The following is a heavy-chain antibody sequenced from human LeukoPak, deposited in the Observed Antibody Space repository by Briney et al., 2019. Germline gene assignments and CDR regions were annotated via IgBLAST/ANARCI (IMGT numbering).Heavy chain of an antibody. CDR1: GGTFSSYA. CDR2: IIPILGIA. V-gene: IGHV1-69*04. Sequence: SVKVSCKASGGTFSSYAISWVRQAPGQGLEWMGRIIPILGIANYAQKFQGRVTITADKSTSTAYMELSSLRSEDTAVYYCARDRRRWLQPGWYFDLWGHGTLVTVSS. J-gene: IGHJ2*01. CDR3: ARDRRRWLQPGWYFDL. D-gene: IGHD5-24*01.